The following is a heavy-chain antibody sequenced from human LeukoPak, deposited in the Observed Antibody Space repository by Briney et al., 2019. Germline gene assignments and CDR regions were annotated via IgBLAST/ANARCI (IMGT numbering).Heavy chain of an antibody. D-gene: IGHD1-26*01. CDR3: GMSGDRVPLQDDVFDV. Sequence: GESLKISCKGSRYSFTSYCIGWVRQRPGKGVEWMGIIYPGDSGPTYSPSFQGQVTISVDKSLNTAYLQWRSLQASDTAMYYCGMSGDRVPLQDDVFDVWGQGTMVTVST. CDR1: RYSFTSYC. CDR2: IYPGDSGP. V-gene: IGHV5-51*01. J-gene: IGHJ3*01.